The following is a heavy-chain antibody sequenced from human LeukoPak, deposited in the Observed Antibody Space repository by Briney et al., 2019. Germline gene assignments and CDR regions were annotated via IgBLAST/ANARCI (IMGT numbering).Heavy chain of an antibody. Sequence: PGGSLRLSCVATGFTFDDYAMSWVRQAPGKGLEWVSGINWNGDNTVYADSVKGRFTISRDNAMNSLYLQMNSLGAEDTAFYYCASDRRSDSSGYAFDIWGQGTMVTVSS. V-gene: IGHV3-20*04. CDR3: ASDRRSDSSGYAFDI. D-gene: IGHD3-22*01. J-gene: IGHJ3*02. CDR1: GFTFDDYA. CDR2: INWNGDNT.